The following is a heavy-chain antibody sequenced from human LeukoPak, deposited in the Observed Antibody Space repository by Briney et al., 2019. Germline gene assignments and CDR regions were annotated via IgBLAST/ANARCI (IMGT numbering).Heavy chain of an antibody. Sequence: ASVKVSCKASGYTFTSYDINWVRQATGQGLEWMGWMNPNSGNTGYAQKFQGRVTITRNTSISTAYMELSSLRSEDTAVYYCARDVARRVAAGHGVNWFDPWGQGTLVTVSS. J-gene: IGHJ5*02. V-gene: IGHV1-8*03. CDR2: MNPNSGNT. CDR3: ARDVARRVAAGHGVNWFDP. CDR1: GYTFTSYD. D-gene: IGHD6-13*01.